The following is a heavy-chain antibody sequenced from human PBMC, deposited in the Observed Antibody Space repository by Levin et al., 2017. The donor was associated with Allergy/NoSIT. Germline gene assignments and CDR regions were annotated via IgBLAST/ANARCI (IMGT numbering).Heavy chain of an antibody. CDR2: IKQDGSEK. D-gene: IGHD3-3*01. J-gene: IGHJ6*02. V-gene: IGHV3-7*01. CDR3: AREGVLRFLEWYYYYYGMDV. CDR1: GFTFSSYW. Sequence: GESLKISCAASGFTFSSYWMSWVRQAPGKGLEWVANIKQDGSEKYYVDSVKGRFTISRDNAKNSLYLQMNSLRAEDTAVYYCAREGVLRFLEWYYYYYGMDVWGQGTTVTVSS.